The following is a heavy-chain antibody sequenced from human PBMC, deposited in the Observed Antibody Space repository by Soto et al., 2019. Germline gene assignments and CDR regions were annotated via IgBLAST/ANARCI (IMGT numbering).Heavy chain of an antibody. V-gene: IGHV4-59*01. J-gene: IGHJ6*04. CDR3: ARHFNGVLTDTGGPGGMEI. D-gene: IGHD3-16*01. Sequence: QVQLQESGPGLVKPSETLSLTCAVSGGSITHYYWAWIRQPPGQGLEWIGYIYNSVNTKYNPSLKGRSLHLKDTSKSQFSLNLGSVTPADTAGYYCARHFNGVLTDTGGPGGMEIRGRGTTVTVSS. CDR1: GGSITHYY. CDR2: IYNSVNT.